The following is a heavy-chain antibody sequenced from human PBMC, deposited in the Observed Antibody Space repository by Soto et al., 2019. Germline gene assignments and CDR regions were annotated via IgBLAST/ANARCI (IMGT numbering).Heavy chain of an antibody. Sequence: SEALSLTCAVSGGSMSSGGYSWSWIRQPPGKGLEWIGYMYHSGSTYYNPSLKSRVTLSIDRSKNQFSLKLSSVTAADTGYYYHRDLPSFPTRRSSDL. CDR1: GGSMSSGGYS. V-gene: IGHV4-30-2*01. J-gene: IGHJ2*01. D-gene: IGHD4-4*01. CDR3: RDLPSFPTRRSSDL. CDR2: MYHSGST.